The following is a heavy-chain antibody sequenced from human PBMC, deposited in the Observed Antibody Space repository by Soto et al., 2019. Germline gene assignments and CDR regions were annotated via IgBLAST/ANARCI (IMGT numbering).Heavy chain of an antibody. J-gene: IGHJ6*03. V-gene: IGHV3-33*01. Sequence: GGSLRLSCAASGFTFSSYGMHWVRQAPGKGLEWVAVIWYDGSNKYYADSVKGRFTISRDNSKNTLYLQMNSLRAEDTAVYYCARAAPDDYYYMDFWGKGSTFTVSS. CDR1: GFTFSSYG. CDR2: IWYDGSNK. CDR3: ARAAPDDYYYMDF.